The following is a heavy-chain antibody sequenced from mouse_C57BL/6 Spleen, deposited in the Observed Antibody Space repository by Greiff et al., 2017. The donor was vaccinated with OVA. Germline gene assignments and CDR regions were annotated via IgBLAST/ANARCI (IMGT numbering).Heavy chain of an antibody. CDR1: GYAFSSSR. J-gene: IGHJ1*03. CDR3: ARGDYWYFDV. CDR2: IYPGDGDT. Sequence: QVQLQQSGPELVKPGASVKISCKASGYAFSSSRMNWVKQRPGKGLEWIGRIYPGDGDTNYNGKFKGKATLTADKSSSTAYMQLSSLTSEDSAVYFCARGDYWYFDVWGTGTTVTVSS. V-gene: IGHV1-82*01.